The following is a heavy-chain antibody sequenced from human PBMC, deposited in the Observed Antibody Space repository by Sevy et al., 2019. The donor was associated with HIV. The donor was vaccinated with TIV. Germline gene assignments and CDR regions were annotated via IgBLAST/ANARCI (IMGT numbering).Heavy chain of an antibody. CDR1: GFTFRSFS. D-gene: IGHD1-1*01. J-gene: IGHJ1*01. CDR3: ALERLFSNVAEYFQN. Sequence: GGSLRLSCATSGFTFRSFSIHWVRQAPGKGLEWVATISYDGSNKYYADSVKGRFTISRDNSKNPLYLQMNSLRAEDTAVYCCALERLFSNVAEYFQNWGQGTLVTVSS. CDR2: ISYDGSNK. V-gene: IGHV3-30-3*01.